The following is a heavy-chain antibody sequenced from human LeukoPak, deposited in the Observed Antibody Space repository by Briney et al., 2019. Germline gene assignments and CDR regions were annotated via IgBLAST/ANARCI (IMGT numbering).Heavy chain of an antibody. CDR1: GFTVITND. D-gene: IGHD1-14*01. V-gene: IGHV3-53*01. J-gene: IGHJ4*02. CDR3: ARGVEPLAANTLAY. CDR2: LYSDGNT. Sequence: GGSLRLSCAASGFTVITNDMTWVRQAPGKGLEWVSVLYSDGNTKYADSVQGRFTISRDNSKHTLYLEMNSLSPDDTAVYYCARGVEPLAANTLAYWGQGTLVTVSS.